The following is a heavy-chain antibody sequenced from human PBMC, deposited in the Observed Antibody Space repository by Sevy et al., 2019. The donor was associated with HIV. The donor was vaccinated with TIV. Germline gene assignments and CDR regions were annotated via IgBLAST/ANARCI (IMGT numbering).Heavy chain of an antibody. CDR3: ARTPILVIPGATDLYFDN. Sequence: SVKVSCKASGGTFSNYALSWARQAPGQGLEWMGGIIPIFGTTNFAQTFQGRVTITADEFMSTAYMELSSLRSADTAVYYCARTPILVIPGATDLYFDNWGQGTLVTVSS. CDR2: IIPIFGTT. J-gene: IGHJ4*02. CDR1: GGTFSNYA. D-gene: IGHD2-2*01. V-gene: IGHV1-69*13.